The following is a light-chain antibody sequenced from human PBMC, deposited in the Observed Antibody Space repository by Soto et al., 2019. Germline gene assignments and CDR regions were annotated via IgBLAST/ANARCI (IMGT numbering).Light chain of an antibody. CDR2: DVS. V-gene: IGLV2-14*03. CDR1: SSDVGAYNY. J-gene: IGLJ1*01. CDR3: CSYSRSSPYV. Sequence: QSVLTQPASVSGSPGQPITISCTGTSSDVGAYNYVSWYQHHPGKVPRLMIFDVSNRPSGVSNRFSGSKSGNTASLTISGLQAEDEADYYCCSYSRSSPYVFGAGTKVTVL.